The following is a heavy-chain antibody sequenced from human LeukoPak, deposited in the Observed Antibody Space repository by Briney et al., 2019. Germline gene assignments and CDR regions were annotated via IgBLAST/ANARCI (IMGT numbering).Heavy chain of an antibody. V-gene: IGHV4-39*07. CDR3: ATAGGSQSYYYDSSGYFDY. Sequence: SETLSLTCTVSGGSISSRSYYWGWIRQPPGKGLEWIGSIYYSGSTYYNPSLKSRVTISVDTSKNQFSLKLSSVTAADTAVYYCATAGGSQSYYYDSSGYFDYWGQGTLFTVSS. D-gene: IGHD3-22*01. J-gene: IGHJ4*02. CDR2: IYYSGST. CDR1: GGSISSRSYY.